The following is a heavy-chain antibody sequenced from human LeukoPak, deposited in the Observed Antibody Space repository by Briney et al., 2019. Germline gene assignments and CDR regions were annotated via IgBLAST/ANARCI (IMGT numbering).Heavy chain of an antibody. Sequence: SETLSLTCTVSGGSISSSSYYWGWIRQPPGKGLEWIGSIYYSGSTYYNPSLKSRVTISVDTSKNQFSLKLSSVTAADTAVYYCARPATANWFDPWGQGTLVTVSS. D-gene: IGHD5-12*01. J-gene: IGHJ5*02. CDR1: GGSISSSSYY. V-gene: IGHV4-39*01. CDR3: ARPATANWFDP. CDR2: IYYSGST.